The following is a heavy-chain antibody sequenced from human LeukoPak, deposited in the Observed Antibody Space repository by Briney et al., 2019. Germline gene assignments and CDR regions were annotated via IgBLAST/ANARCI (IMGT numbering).Heavy chain of an antibody. J-gene: IGHJ4*02. V-gene: IGHV3-30*18. Sequence: GRSLRLSCAASGFTFSSYGMHWVRQAPGKGLEWVAVISYDGSNKYYADSVKGRFTISRDNSKNTLYLQMNSLRAEDTAVYYCAKSGSGYSYGLDYWGQGTLVTVSS. CDR1: GFTFSSYG. CDR2: ISYDGSNK. CDR3: AKSGSGYSYGLDY. D-gene: IGHD5-18*01.